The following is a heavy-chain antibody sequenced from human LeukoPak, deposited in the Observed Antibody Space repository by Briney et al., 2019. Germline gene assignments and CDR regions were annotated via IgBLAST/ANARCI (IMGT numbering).Heavy chain of an antibody. Sequence: PGESLQTSCKGSDSIFTSYWIAWGRQLPGRGVGWVGIIYPGDSDTRYSPSFHGQVTISVDKSINTAYLQWSSLKASDTAMYYCARHGYNYDRWMEGMAFDLWGQGTMLPV. D-gene: IGHD3-16*01. CDR1: DSIFTSYW. CDR3: ARHGYNYDRWMEGMAFDL. CDR2: IYPGDSDT. V-gene: IGHV5-51*01. J-gene: IGHJ3*01.